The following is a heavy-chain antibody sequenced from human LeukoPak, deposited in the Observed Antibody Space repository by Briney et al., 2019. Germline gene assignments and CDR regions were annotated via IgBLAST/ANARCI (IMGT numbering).Heavy chain of an antibody. V-gene: IGHV4-61*01. CDR3: ARWGRYYYDSSGYYRHFDY. D-gene: IGHD3-22*01. Sequence: SETLSLTCTVSGGSISSGSYYWSWIRQPPGKGLEWIGYIYYSGSTNYNPSLKSRVTISVDTSKNQFSLKLSSVTAADTAVYYCARWGRYYYDSSGYYRHFDYWGQGTLVTVSS. J-gene: IGHJ4*02. CDR1: GGSISSGSYY. CDR2: IYYSGST.